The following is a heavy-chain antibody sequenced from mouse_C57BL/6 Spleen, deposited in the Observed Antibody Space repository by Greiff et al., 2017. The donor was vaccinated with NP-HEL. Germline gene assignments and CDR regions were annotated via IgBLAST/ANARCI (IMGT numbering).Heavy chain of an antibody. Sequence: EVKLMESGPELVKPGASVKMSCKASGYTFTDYNMHWVKQSHGKSLEWIGYINPNNGGTSYNQKFKGKATLTVNKSSSTAYMELRSLTSEDSAVYYCARGIIVSPYFDYWGQGTTLTVSS. CDR1: GYTFTDYN. J-gene: IGHJ2*01. CDR2: INPNNGGT. CDR3: ARGIIVSPYFDY. V-gene: IGHV1-22*01. D-gene: IGHD6-2*01.